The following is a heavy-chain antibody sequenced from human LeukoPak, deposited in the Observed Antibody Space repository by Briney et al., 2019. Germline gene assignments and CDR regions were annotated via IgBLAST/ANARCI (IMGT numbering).Heavy chain of an antibody. Sequence: GGSLRLSCAASGFTFSSYAMHWVRQAPGKGLEWVAVISYDGSNKYYADSVKGRFTISRDNSKNKVYLQMNSLRAEDTAVYYCARDSRYGYSNDYWGQGTLVTVSS. CDR2: ISYDGSNK. D-gene: IGHD5-18*01. CDR1: GFTFSSYA. CDR3: ARDSRYGYSNDY. J-gene: IGHJ4*02. V-gene: IGHV3-30-3*01.